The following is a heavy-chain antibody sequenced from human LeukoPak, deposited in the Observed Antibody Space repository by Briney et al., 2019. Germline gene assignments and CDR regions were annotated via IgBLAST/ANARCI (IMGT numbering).Heavy chain of an antibody. Sequence: ASVKVSCKASGGTFSSYAISWVRQAPGQGLEWMGGIIPIFGTANYAQKFQGRVTITTDESTSTAYMELSSLRSEDTAVYYCARDSCGGDCYPGGYAFQTSGQGTMVTVSS. J-gene: IGHJ3*02. CDR2: IIPIFGTA. V-gene: IGHV1-69*05. CDR1: GGTFSSYA. CDR3: ARDSCGGDCYPGGYAFQT. D-gene: IGHD2-21*02.